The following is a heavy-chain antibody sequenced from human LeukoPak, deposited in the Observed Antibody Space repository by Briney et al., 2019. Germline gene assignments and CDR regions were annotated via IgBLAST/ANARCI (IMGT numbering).Heavy chain of an antibody. CDR3: ARADHGHSQADY. V-gene: IGHV5-51*01. J-gene: IGHJ4*01. CDR2: IYPGDSET. CDR1: GYRFTSYW. D-gene: IGHD4-11*01. Sequence: GASLKISCKGSGYRFTSYWIGWVRQMPGKGLEWMGIIYPGDSETRYSPSFQGQVSISADKSTSTAYLQWSSLKGSDTAMYYCARADHGHSQADYWGQGTLVTVSS.